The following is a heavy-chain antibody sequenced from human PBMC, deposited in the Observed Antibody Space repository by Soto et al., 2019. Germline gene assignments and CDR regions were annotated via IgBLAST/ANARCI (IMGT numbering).Heavy chain of an antibody. D-gene: IGHD3-10*02. J-gene: IGHJ6*02. CDR3: ARRCSHYYGLEV. Sequence: QEQLVESGGGLVQPGGSLRLSCVASGFNFRDYYMSWIRQAPGKGLKWLSYISNLGSQTKYADSLKGRFTISRDNAKGSLYLQMNSLSADDTAVYYCARRCSHYYGLEVWGQGTTVTVSS. CDR2: ISNLGSQT. V-gene: IGHV3-11*06. CDR1: GFNFRDYY.